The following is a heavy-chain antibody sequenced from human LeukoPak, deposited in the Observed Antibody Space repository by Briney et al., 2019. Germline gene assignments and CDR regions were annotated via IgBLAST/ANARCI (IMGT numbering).Heavy chain of an antibody. CDR3: AKDTLEGTAMVTGDY. V-gene: IGHV3-43*02. D-gene: IGHD5-18*01. CDR2: ISGDGGST. Sequence: PGGSLRLSCAASGFTFDDYAMHWVRHAPGKGLEWVSLISGDGGSTYYADSVKGRFTISRDNSKNSLYLQMNSLRTEDTALYYCAKDTLEGTAMVTGDYWGQGTLVTVSS. J-gene: IGHJ4*02. CDR1: GFTFDDYA.